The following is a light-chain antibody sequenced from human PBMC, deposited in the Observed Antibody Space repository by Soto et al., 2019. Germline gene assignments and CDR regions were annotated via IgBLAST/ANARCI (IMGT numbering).Light chain of an antibody. CDR1: SSNIGAGYD. CDR3: QSYDSSLSGWV. CDR2: GNS. Sequence: QSVLTQPPSVSGAPGQRVTISCTGSSSNIGAGYDVHWYQQLPGTAPXLLIYGNSNRPSGDPDXFSGSKSXXXXSXAITGLQAEDEADYYCQSYDSSLSGWVFGGGTKLTVL. J-gene: IGLJ3*02. V-gene: IGLV1-40*01.